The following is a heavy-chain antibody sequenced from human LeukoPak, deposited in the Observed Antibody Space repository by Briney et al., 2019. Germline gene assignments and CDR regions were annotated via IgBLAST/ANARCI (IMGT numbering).Heavy chain of an antibody. J-gene: IGHJ5*02. CDR3: ARGPTHFPMT. Sequence: GSLRLSCEASGFTFSSYSMNWVRQAPGKGLEWVSYISSSSSTMYYADSVKGRFTISRDNAKNSLYLQMNSLRDEDTAVYYCARGPTHFPMTWGQGTLVTVSP. V-gene: IGHV3-48*02. CDR2: ISSSSSTM. D-gene: IGHD2/OR15-2a*01. CDR1: GFTFSSYS.